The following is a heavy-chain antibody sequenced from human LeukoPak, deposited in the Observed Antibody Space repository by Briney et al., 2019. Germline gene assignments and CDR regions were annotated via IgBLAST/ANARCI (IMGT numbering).Heavy chain of an antibody. CDR3: VKEPGNISAGY. CDR1: GFTFNNYA. Sequence: PGGSLRLSCAASGFTFNNYAMIWVRQAPGKGLEWVSLISGTGNGIYYADSVKGRFTISRDNSKNTLFLQMNSLRAEDTAVYYCVKEPGNISAGYWGPGTLVTVSS. CDR2: ISGTGNGI. D-gene: IGHD2/OR15-2a*01. J-gene: IGHJ4*02. V-gene: IGHV3-23*01.